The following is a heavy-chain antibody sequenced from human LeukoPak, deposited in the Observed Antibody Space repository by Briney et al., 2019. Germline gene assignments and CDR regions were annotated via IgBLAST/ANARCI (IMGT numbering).Heavy chain of an antibody. D-gene: IGHD6-13*01. CDR3: ARVQKGIAAAGTGGGWFDP. J-gene: IGHJ5*02. CDR1: GLTFSDYY. Sequence: MPGGSLRLSCAASGLTFSDYYMSWIRQAPGKGLEWISYISSSGSTIYYSDSVRGQFTISRDNAKNSLYLQMNSLRAEDTAVYYCARVQKGIAAAGTGGGWFDPWGQGTLVTVSS. CDR2: ISSSGSTI. V-gene: IGHV3-11*01.